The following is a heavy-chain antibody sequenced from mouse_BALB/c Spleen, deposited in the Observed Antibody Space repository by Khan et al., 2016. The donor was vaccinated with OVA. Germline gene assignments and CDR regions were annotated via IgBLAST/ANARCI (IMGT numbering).Heavy chain of an antibody. Sequence: QVQLKESGAELARPGASVKLSCKASGYTFTSYWMQWVKQRPGQGLEWIGAIYPGDGDTRYTQKFKGKATLTADKSSSTAYMQLSSLASEDSAVYYCATIYYDYGWCQGTLVTVSA. CDR3: ATIYYDYG. CDR2: IYPGDGDT. V-gene: IGHV1-87*01. J-gene: IGHJ3*02. D-gene: IGHD2-4*01. CDR1: GYTFTSYW.